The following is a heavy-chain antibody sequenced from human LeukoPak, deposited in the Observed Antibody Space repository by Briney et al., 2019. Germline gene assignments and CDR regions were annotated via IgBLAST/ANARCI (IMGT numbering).Heavy chain of an antibody. CDR2: IRYDGSNK. J-gene: IGHJ6*03. Sequence: GGSLRLSCAASGFTFSSYGMHWVRQAPGKGLEWVAFIRYDGSNKYYADSVKGRFTISRDNSKNTLYLQMNSLRAEDTAVYYCAKDVLLKARVDYYMDVWGKGTTVTVSS. CDR1: GFTFSSYG. V-gene: IGHV3-30*02. CDR3: AKDVLLKARVDYYMDV. D-gene: IGHD2/OR15-2a*01.